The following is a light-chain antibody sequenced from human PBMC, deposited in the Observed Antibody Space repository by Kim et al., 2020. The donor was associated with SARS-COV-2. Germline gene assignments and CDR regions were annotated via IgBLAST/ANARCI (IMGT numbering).Light chain of an antibody. CDR2: DVS. J-gene: IGKJ4*01. Sequence: EVVLTQSPATLSLSPGERATLSCRASQNVNNYLAWYQQKPGQAPRLLLYDVSNRATGIPARFSGSGSGTDFTLTISSLEPEDFAVYYCQHRKTWPVTLGGGTKLEIK. V-gene: IGKV3-11*01. CDR1: QNVNNY. CDR3: QHRKTWPVT.